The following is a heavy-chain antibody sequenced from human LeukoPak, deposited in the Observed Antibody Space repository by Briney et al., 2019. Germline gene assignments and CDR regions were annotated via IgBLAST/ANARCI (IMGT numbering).Heavy chain of an antibody. Sequence: GCLRLSCAASGFTFEDYYMSWIRQARGKWLEWVSYISSSGSTIYYADSVKGRFTISRDNAKNSLYLQMNSLRAEDTAVYYCARSSSGWLNWFDPWGQGTLVTVSS. CDR3: ARSSSGWLNWFDP. J-gene: IGHJ5*02. CDR1: GFTFEDYY. CDR2: ISSSGSTI. D-gene: IGHD6-19*01. V-gene: IGHV3-11*01.